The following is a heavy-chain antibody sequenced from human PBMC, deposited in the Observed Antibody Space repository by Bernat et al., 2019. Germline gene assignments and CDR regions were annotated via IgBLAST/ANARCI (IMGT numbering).Heavy chain of an antibody. Sequence: QVQLVESGGGVVQPGRSLRLSCAASGFTFSSYAMHWVRQAPGKGLEWVAVISYDGSNKYYADSVKGRFTISRDNSKNTLYPQMNSLRAEDTAVYYCARAFGYCISTSCSDPDDAFDIWGQGTMVTVSS. CDR1: GFTFSSYA. J-gene: IGHJ3*02. D-gene: IGHD2-2*03. V-gene: IGHV3-30-3*01. CDR2: ISYDGSNK. CDR3: ARAFGYCISTSCSDPDDAFDI.